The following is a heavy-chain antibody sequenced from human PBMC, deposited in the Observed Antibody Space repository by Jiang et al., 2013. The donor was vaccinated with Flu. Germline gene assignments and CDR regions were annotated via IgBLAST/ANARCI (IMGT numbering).Heavy chain of an antibody. CDR1: GNIFSNYV. CDR2: INGGSGST. CDR3: AGVAVHSAMGHFDN. J-gene: IGHJ4*02. Sequence: GAEVKKPGASVQVSCKASGNIFSNYVIHWVRQAPGQRPEWMGWINGGSGSTKYSQMFQGRLTITRDTSASSAYMELSSLTSQDTSFYYCAGVAVHSAMGHFDNWGQGTLVTVSS. V-gene: IGHV1-3*01. D-gene: IGHD5-18*01.